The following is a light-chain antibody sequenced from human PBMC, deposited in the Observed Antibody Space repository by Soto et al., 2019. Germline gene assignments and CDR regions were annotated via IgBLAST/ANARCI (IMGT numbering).Light chain of an antibody. CDR1: SSDVGGYNY. V-gene: IGLV2-14*01. J-gene: IGLJ3*02. Sequence: QSALTQPASVSGSPGQSITISCTGTSSDVGGYNYVSWYQQHPGKAPKLMIYDVTNRPSGVSNRFSGSKSGNTASLTISGRQAEDEDDYYYSSYTRSSTPLVFGGGTKLTVL. CDR2: DVT. CDR3: SSYTRSSTPLV.